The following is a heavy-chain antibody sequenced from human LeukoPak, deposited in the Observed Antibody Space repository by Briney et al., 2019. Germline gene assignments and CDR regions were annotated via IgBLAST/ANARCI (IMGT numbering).Heavy chain of an antibody. Sequence: GASVKVSCKVSGYTLTELSMHWVRQAPGKGLEWMGGFDPEDGETIYAQKFRGRVTMTTDTSTSTAYMELRSLRSDDTAVYYCARIYYDSSGYYQATYYYYYYMDVWGKGTTVTISS. D-gene: IGHD3-22*01. V-gene: IGHV1-24*01. J-gene: IGHJ6*03. CDR2: FDPEDGET. CDR1: GYTLTELS. CDR3: ARIYYDSSGYYQATYYYYYYMDV.